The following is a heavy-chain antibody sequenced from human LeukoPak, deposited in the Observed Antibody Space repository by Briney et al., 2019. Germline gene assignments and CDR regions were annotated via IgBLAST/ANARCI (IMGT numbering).Heavy chain of an antibody. CDR1: GFTFSDYS. J-gene: IGHJ6*03. CDR3: ATSGGFVLPNAITGNWYMDV. D-gene: IGHD2-2*01. Sequence: PGGSLRLSCGASGFTFSDYSMNWVRQAPGKGLAWVASITSAGCYTYYADSVKGRFTISRDNAQNSLFLQMNSLRAEDKAVYFCATSGGFVLPNAITGNWYMDVWGRGTSVTVSS. CDR2: ITSAGCYT. V-gene: IGHV3-21*01.